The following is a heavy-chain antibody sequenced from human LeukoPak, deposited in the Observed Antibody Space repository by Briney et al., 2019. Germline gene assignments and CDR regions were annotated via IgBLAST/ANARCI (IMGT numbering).Heavy chain of an antibody. CDR1: GYSFTTYG. D-gene: IGHD3-9*01. CDR2: INAYNGKT. CDR3: AREGKFYDILSGYSSAANWFDP. Sequence: ASVNVSCKASGYSFTTYGISWVREAPGRGIEWMGWINAYNGKTNYGKKFQGRVTMTTDTSTSTAYMELRSLSSDDTAMYYCAREGKFYDILSGYSSAANWFDPWGQGTLVTVSS. V-gene: IGHV1-18*01. J-gene: IGHJ5*02.